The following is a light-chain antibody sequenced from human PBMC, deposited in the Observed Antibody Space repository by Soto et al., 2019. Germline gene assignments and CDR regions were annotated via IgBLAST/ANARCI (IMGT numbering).Light chain of an antibody. CDR1: QSVSNS. Sequence: EIVLTQSPATLSLSPGARATLSCRASQSVSNSLAWYQQKPGQAPRLLLYDASNRATGIPVRFSGSGSGTDFTLTIGSLESEDSAVYYCQQRSNWPLTFGGGTKVEI. CDR3: QQRSNWPLT. V-gene: IGKV3-11*01. J-gene: IGKJ4*01. CDR2: DAS.